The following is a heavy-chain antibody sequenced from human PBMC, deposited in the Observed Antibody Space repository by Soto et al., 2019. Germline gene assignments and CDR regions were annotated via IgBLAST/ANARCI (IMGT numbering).Heavy chain of an antibody. Sequence: SVKVSCKASGVTFSSYAISWVRQAPGQGLEWMGGIIPIFGTANYAQKFQGRVTITADESTSTAYMELSSLRSEDTAVYYCARDTGYSSAENWFDPWGQGTLVTVSS. J-gene: IGHJ5*02. D-gene: IGHD6-25*01. CDR1: GVTFSSYA. CDR2: IIPIFGTA. V-gene: IGHV1-69*13. CDR3: ARDTGYSSAENWFDP.